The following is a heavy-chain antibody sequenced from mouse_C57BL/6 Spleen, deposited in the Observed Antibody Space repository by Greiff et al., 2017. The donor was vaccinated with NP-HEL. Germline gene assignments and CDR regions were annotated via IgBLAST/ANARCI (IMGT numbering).Heavy chain of an antibody. CDR3: ARGWEVY. Sequence: EVQLQQSGPELVKPGASVKISCKASGYTFTDYYMNWVKQSHGKSLEWIGDINPNNGGTSYNQKFKGKATLTVDKSSSTAYMELRSLTSEDSAVYYCARGWEVYWGQGTTLTVSS. J-gene: IGHJ2*01. CDR2: INPNNGGT. V-gene: IGHV1-26*01. CDR1: GYTFTDYY. D-gene: IGHD1-1*02.